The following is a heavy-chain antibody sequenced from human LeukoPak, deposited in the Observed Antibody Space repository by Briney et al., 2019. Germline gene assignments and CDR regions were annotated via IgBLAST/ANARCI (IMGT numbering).Heavy chain of an antibody. D-gene: IGHD1-26*01. CDR3: AIENSLGFDY. V-gene: IGHV1-46*01. Sequence: ASVKVSCKASGYTFTSYYMHWVRQAPGQGGEWMGIINPSGGRTSYAQKSQARVTMTRDMSTSTVYMQLSSLRSEDTAVYYCAIENSLGFDYWGQGTLVTVSS. CDR1: GYTFTSYY. J-gene: IGHJ4*02. CDR2: INPSGGRT.